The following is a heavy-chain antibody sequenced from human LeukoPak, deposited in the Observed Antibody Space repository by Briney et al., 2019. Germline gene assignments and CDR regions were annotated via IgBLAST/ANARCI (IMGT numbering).Heavy chain of an antibody. CDR2: INHSGST. D-gene: IGHD2-2*01. CDR3: ARASCSSTSCSPGWYFDL. Sequence: SETLSLTCAVYGGSFSGYYWSWIRQPPGKGLEWIGEINHSGSTNYNPSLKSRVTISVDTSKNQFSLKLSSVTAADTAVYYCARASCSSTSCSPGWYFDLWGRGTLVTVSS. J-gene: IGHJ2*01. V-gene: IGHV4-34*01. CDR1: GGSFSGYY.